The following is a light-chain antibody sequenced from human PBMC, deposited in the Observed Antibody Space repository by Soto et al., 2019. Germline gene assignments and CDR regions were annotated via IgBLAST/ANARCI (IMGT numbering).Light chain of an antibody. CDR3: QHYNSYSEA. J-gene: IGKJ1*01. CDR1: QSVSSY. CDR2: GAS. Sequence: VLSQSPASRALLAGGRGPLSCRASQSVSSYLAWYQQKPGQAPRLVIFGASNRATGIPDRFSASGSGTEFTLTISSLQPDDFATYYCQHYNSYSEAFGQGTKVDIK. V-gene: IGKV3-11*01.